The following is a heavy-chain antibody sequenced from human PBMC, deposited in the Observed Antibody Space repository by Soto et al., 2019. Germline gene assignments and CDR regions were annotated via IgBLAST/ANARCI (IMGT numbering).Heavy chain of an antibody. Sequence: QLQLQESGPGLVKPSETLSLTCTVSGDSVTISDYYWGWIRQPTGKGLEWIGSIHYSGSTYYNPSLKSRVTISGDTSKKQFSLQLTSVTAADAAVYYCAAHDSGGYYAEYWGQGTLVTVS. J-gene: IGHJ4*02. CDR1: GDSVTISDYY. CDR2: IHYSGST. CDR3: AAHDSGGYYAEY. D-gene: IGHD3-22*01. V-gene: IGHV4-39*01.